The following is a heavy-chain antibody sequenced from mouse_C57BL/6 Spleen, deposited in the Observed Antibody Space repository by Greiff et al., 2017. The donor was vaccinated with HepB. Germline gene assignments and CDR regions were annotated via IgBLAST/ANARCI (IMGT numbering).Heavy chain of an antibody. CDR2: IDPSDSYT. V-gene: IGHV1-69*01. Sequence: QVQLKQPGAELVMPGASVKLSCKASGYTFTSYWMHWVKQRPGQGLEWIGEIDPSDSYTNYNQKFKGKSTLTVDKSSSTAYMQLSSLTSEDSAVYYCARSYYYGSSHAMDYWGQGTSVTVSS. CDR1: GYTFTSYW. CDR3: ARSYYYGSSHAMDY. J-gene: IGHJ4*01. D-gene: IGHD1-1*01.